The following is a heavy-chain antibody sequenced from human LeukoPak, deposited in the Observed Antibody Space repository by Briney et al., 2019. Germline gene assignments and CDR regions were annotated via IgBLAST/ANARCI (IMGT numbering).Heavy chain of an antibody. CDR1: GYTFTAYY. Sequence: ASVKVSCKTSGYTFTAYYMHWVRQAPGQGLEWMGWINPNSGGTNYAQKFQGRVTMTRDTSISTAYMELSRLRSDDTAVYYCARDREITFGFIYYYYGMDVWGQGTTVTVSS. CDR3: ARDREITFGFIYYYYGMDV. D-gene: IGHD3-16*01. V-gene: IGHV1-2*02. CDR2: INPNSGGT. J-gene: IGHJ6*02.